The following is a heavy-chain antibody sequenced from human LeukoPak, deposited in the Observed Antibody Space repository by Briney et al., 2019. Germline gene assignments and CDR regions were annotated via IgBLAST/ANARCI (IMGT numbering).Heavy chain of an antibody. CDR2: INGGSDHI. V-gene: IGHV3-48*02. CDR1: GFTFSSYR. Sequence: PGGSPRLSCAASGFTFSSYRMNWVRQAPGKGLEWLSYINGGSDHIDYADSVKGRFTISRDNAKNSLYLEMNNLRNEDTAVYYCTRGKDYASDFWGQGLLVTVSP. CDR3: TRGKDYASDF. D-gene: IGHD4-17*01. J-gene: IGHJ4*02.